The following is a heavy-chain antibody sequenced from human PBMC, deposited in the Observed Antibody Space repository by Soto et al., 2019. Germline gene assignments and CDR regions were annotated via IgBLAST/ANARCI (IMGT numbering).Heavy chain of an antibody. V-gene: IGHV3-30-3*01. D-gene: IGHD6-13*01. CDR1: GFTFSSYA. J-gene: IGHJ6*02. CDR3: ARGDSSSWIRYYYYGMDV. Sequence: PGGSLRLSXAAPGFTFSSYAMHWVRQAPGKGLEWVAVISYDGSNKYYADSVKGRFTISRDNSKNTLYLQMNSLRAEDTAVYYCARGDSSSWIRYYYYGMDVWGQGTTVTVSS. CDR2: ISYDGSNK.